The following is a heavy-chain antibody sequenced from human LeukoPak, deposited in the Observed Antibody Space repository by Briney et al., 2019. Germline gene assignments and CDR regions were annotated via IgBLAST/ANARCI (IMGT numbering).Heavy chain of an antibody. CDR1: GCIFTSYW. CDR3: ARHFTDRFSLGGVDY. Sequence: GAALQISCQGSGCIFTSYWIGWGRQLPGKGLEWRGIIYPGDADTRYSPSLQGQVTISANKSISTSYLQWSSLKASDTAMYYCARHFTDRFSLGGVDYWGQGTLVTVSS. CDR2: IYPGDADT. V-gene: IGHV5-51*01. J-gene: IGHJ4*02. D-gene: IGHD1-14*01.